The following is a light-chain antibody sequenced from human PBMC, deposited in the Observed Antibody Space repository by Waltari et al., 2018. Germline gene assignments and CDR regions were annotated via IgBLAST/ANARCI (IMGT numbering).Light chain of an antibody. V-gene: IGLV2-23*01. J-gene: IGLJ2*01. CDR1: SSDVGSYKL. CDR3: CSYAGSSTVK. Sequence: QSALTQPASVSGSPGQSITISCTGTSSDVGSYKLVSWYQQHPGKAPCLMIVADSNRPAGSSKRFSASKAGNTASLTSAGLQAEDEAAYYCCSYAGSSTVKFGEGTYLTVL. CDR2: ADS.